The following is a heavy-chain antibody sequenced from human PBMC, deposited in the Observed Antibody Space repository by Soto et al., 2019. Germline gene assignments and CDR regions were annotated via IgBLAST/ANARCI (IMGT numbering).Heavy chain of an antibody. CDR3: ARQGVVTAISKNWFDP. Sequence: SETLSLACAVYGGSFSGYYLSWIRQPPGKGLEWIGEINHSGITNYNPSLKSRVTISVDTSKNQFSLKLSSVTAADTAVYYCARQGVVTAISKNWFDPWGQGTLVTVS. D-gene: IGHD2-21*02. J-gene: IGHJ5*02. CDR2: INHSGIT. V-gene: IGHV4-34*01. CDR1: GGSFSGYY.